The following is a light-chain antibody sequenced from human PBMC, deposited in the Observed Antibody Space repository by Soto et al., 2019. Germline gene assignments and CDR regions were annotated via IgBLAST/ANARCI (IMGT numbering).Light chain of an antibody. CDR3: QSYDSSLSGWV. Sequence: QAVVTQPPSVSGAPGQKVTISCTRSSSNIGAAYDVHWYQHLPGTAPKLLIYGNNNRPSGFPDRFSGSKSCTSASLAITGLQAEDEADYYCQSYDSSLSGWVFGGGTKLTVL. V-gene: IGLV1-40*01. CDR2: GNN. CDR1: SSNIGAAYD. J-gene: IGLJ3*02.